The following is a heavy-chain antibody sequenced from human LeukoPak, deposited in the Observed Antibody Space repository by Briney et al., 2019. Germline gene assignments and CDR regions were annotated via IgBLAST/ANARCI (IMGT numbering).Heavy chain of an antibody. CDR3: ARSYDTNNRQRFDY. J-gene: IGHJ4*02. CDR1: GASIRSYY. D-gene: IGHD3-22*01. CDR2: MYYTESP. V-gene: IGHV4-59*08. Sequence: SETLSLTCTVSGASIRSYYWSWIRQPPGKGPEWIAYMYYTESPSYNPSLKSRVSMSGDSSRNQFSLKLNSVTAADTAIYYCARSYDTNNRQRFDYWGQGILVTVSP.